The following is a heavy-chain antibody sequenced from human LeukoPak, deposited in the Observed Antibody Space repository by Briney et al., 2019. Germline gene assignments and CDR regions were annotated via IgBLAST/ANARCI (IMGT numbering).Heavy chain of an antibody. CDR1: GGSFSGYY. J-gene: IGHJ6*03. CDR2: INHSGST. CDR3: ARGNGYYYYHMDV. D-gene: IGHD2-8*01. V-gene: IGHV4-34*01. Sequence: PSETLSLTCAVYGGSFSGYYWSWIRQPPGKGLEWIGEINHSGSTNYNPSLKSRVTISVDTSKNQFSLKLSSVTAADTAVYYCARGNGYYYYHMDVWGKGTTVTVSS.